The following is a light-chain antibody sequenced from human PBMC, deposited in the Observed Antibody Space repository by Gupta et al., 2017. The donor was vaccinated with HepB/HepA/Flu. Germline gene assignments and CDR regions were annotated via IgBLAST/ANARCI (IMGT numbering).Light chain of an antibody. CDR1: QRIRRY. CDR2: GAS. CDR3: QQWYSFPLI. Sequence: DIQMTQSPSSLSASVGDSVTITCRASQRIRRYLNWYQQRPGKGPKLLIHGASSLQSGVPSRFSGRGSGTEFTLTISRRQPEEFATYYCQQWYSFPLIFGHGTNVDIK. J-gene: IGKJ3*01. V-gene: IGKV1-39*01.